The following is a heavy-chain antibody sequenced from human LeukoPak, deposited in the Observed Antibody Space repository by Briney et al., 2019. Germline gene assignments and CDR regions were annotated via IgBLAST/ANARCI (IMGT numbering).Heavy chain of an antibody. CDR2: IYTSGST. Sequence: PSETLSLTCTVSGGSISSYYWSWIRQPPGKGLERIGYIYTSGSTNYNPSLKSRVTISVDTSKNQFSLKLSSVTAADTAVYYCARVDTAMVTLYYYYYMDVWGKGTTVTVSS. V-gene: IGHV4-4*09. D-gene: IGHD5-18*01. CDR3: ARVDTAMVTLYYYYYMDV. J-gene: IGHJ6*03. CDR1: GGSISSYY.